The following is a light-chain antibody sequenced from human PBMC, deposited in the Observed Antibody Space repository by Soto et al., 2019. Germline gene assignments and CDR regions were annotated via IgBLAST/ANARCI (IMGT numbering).Light chain of an antibody. CDR3: SSYTSSSTLVL. CDR2: AVS. CDR1: SSYVGGYDY. V-gene: IGLV2-14*03. Sequence: QSALTQPASVSGSPGQSITISCTGTSSYVGGYDYVSWDQQYPGKSPKLMIYAVSNRPSGVSNRFSGSKSGNTASLTISGLQAEDEADYYCSSYTSSSTLVLFGGGTKVTVL. J-gene: IGLJ2*01.